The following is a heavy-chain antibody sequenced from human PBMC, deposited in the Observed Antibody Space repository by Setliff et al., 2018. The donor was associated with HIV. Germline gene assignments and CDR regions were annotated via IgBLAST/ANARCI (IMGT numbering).Heavy chain of an antibody. Sequence: SETLSLTCTVSGGSISSYYWSVFRQPAGKGLEWIGHIYTSGSTNYNPSLKSRVTISVDTSKNQFSLKLSSVTAADTAVYYCARDAPTVYANGWFDPWGQGTLVTVSS. D-gene: IGHD2-8*01. CDR1: GGSISSYY. V-gene: IGHV4-4*07. J-gene: IGHJ5*02. CDR3: ARDAPTVYANGWFDP. CDR2: IYTSGST.